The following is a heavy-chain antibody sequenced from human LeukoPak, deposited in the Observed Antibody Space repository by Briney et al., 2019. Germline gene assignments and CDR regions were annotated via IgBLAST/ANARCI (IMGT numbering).Heavy chain of an antibody. J-gene: IGHJ4*02. Sequence: VSGPTLVNPTQTLTLTCTFSGFSLSTSGVGVGWIRQPPGKALEWLALIYWDDDKRYSPSPKSRLTITKDTSKNQVVLTMTNMDPVDTATYYCAHSMYPPTMVRGSGFDYWGQGTLVTVSS. CDR1: GFSLSTSGVG. V-gene: IGHV2-5*02. D-gene: IGHD3-10*01. CDR3: AHSMYPPTMVRGSGFDY. CDR2: IYWDDDK.